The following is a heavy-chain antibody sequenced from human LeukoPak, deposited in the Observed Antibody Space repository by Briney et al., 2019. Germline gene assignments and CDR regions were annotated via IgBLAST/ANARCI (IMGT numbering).Heavy chain of an antibody. J-gene: IGHJ4*02. CDR3: ARHTVAGTEGADY. D-gene: IGHD6-19*01. CDR1: GGSISSSSYY. Sequence: PSETLSLTYTVSGGSISSSSYYWGWIRQPPGKGLEWIGSIYYSGSTYYNPSLKSRVTISVDTSKNQFSLKLSSVTAADTAVYYCARHTVAGTEGADYWGQGTLVTVSS. V-gene: IGHV4-39*01. CDR2: IYYSGST.